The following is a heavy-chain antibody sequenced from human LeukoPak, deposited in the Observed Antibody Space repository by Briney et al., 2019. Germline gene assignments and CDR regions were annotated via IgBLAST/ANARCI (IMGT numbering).Heavy chain of an antibody. J-gene: IGHJ4*02. CDR1: GYTFTSYA. CDR2: INAGNGNT. Sequence: ASVKVSCKASGYTFTSYAMHWVRQAPGQRLEWMGWINAGNGNTKYSQKFQGRVTITRDTSAGTAYMELSSLRSEDTAVYYCARSRAIVATITGFDYWGQGTLVTVSS. V-gene: IGHV1-3*01. D-gene: IGHD5-12*01. CDR3: ARSRAIVATITGFDY.